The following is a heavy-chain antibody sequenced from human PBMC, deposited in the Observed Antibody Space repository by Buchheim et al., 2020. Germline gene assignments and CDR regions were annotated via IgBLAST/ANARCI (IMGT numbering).Heavy chain of an antibody. J-gene: IGHJ4*02. CDR1: GFTFTSYW. V-gene: IGHV3-7*01. CDR2: INQDGTAT. D-gene: IGHD5-24*01. Sequence: EVQLVESGGGLVQPGGSLRLSCAASGFTFTSYWMSWVRQAPGKGLEWVANINQDGTATDYVESVKGRFTISRDNAKDSLFLQMNSLRAEDTAVYYCARALVGDGYSSGYWGQGTL. CDR3: ARALVGDGYSSGY.